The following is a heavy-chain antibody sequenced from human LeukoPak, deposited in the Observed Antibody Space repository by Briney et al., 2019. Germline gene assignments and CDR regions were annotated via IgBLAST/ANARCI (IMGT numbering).Heavy chain of an antibody. CDR2: IYPGDSDT. Sequence: GESLKISCRGSGYSFTSYWIGWVRPMPGKGLEWMGIIYPGDSDTRYSPSFQGQVTISADKSISTAYLQWSSLKALDTAMYYCARRTYYYDSSGYLWYFDYWGQGTLVTVSS. J-gene: IGHJ4*02. CDR3: ARRTYYYDSSGYLWYFDY. D-gene: IGHD3-22*01. V-gene: IGHV5-51*01. CDR1: GYSFTSYW.